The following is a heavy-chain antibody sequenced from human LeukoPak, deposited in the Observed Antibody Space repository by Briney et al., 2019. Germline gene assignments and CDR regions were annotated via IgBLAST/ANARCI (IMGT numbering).Heavy chain of an antibody. V-gene: IGHV3-23*01. J-gene: IGHJ4*02. Sequence: PGGSLRLSCSASGFTFTTYGMNWVRQAPGKGLEWVSAISGSGGSTYYADSVKGRFTISRDNAKNTLYLQMNSLRAEDTAVYYCARSRDGYNDFDYWGQGTLVTVSS. CDR3: ARSRDGYNDFDY. D-gene: IGHD5-24*01. CDR1: GFTFTTYG. CDR2: ISGSGGST.